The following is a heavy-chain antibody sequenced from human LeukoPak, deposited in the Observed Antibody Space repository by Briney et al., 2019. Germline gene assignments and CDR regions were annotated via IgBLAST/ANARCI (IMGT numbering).Heavy chain of an antibody. CDR1: GGSVSTYY. CDR3: ARHVRYGYVFFDY. Sequence: SETLSLTCTVSGGSVSTYYWSWIRQPPGKGLEWIGYIYNGGSANYNPSLKSRVAISLDTSKNQFSLKLTSVTATDTAVYYCARHVRYGYVFFDYWGQGTLVTVSS. D-gene: IGHD3-16*02. V-gene: IGHV4-59*08. J-gene: IGHJ4*02. CDR2: IYNGGSA.